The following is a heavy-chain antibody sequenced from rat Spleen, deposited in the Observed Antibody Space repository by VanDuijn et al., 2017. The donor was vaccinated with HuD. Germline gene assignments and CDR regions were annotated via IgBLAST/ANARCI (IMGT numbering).Heavy chain of an antibody. D-gene: IGHD3-3*01. CDR3: ARQRYSAPDY. Sequence: EVQLVESGGGLVQPGRSMKLSCAASGFTFSNYGMAWVRQAPKKGLEWVAYISYDGGSTYYRDPVKGRFTISRDNAKSTLYLQMDSLRSEDTATYYWARQRYSAPDYWGQGVMVTVSS. V-gene: IGHV5-25*01. J-gene: IGHJ2*01. CDR2: ISYDGGST. CDR1: GFTFSNYG.